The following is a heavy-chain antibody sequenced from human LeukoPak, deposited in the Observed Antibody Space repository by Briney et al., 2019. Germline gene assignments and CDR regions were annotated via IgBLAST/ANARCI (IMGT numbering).Heavy chain of an antibody. CDR3: ARRESSGRFVGY. CDR1: GYTFTGYY. J-gene: IGHJ4*02. Sequence: GSVKVSCMASGYTFTGYYMHWVRQAPGQGLEGMGWINTNSSGTNFAQKFQGRVTMTRDTSISTAYMELSRLRSDDTAVYYCARRESSGRFVGYWGQGTLVTVSS. CDR2: INTNSSGT. V-gene: IGHV1-2*02. D-gene: IGHD3-22*01.